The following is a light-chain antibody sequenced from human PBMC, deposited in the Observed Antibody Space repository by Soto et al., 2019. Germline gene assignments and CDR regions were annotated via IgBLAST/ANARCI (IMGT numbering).Light chain of an antibody. CDR3: SSYTSSSICPFV. Sequence: QSALTQPASVSGSPGQSITISCTGTSSDVGGYNYVSWYQQHPGKAPKLMIYEVSNRPSGVPNRFSGSKSGNTASLTISGLQAEDEADYYCSSYTSSSICPFVFGTGTKLTVL. V-gene: IGLV2-14*01. CDR2: EVS. CDR1: SSDVGGYNY. J-gene: IGLJ1*01.